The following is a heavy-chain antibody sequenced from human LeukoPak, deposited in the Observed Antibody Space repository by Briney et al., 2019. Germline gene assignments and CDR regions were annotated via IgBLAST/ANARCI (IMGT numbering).Heavy chain of an antibody. V-gene: IGHV4-31*03. D-gene: IGHD3-3*01. CDR1: GGSISSGGYY. Sequence: SETLSLTCTVSGGSISSGGYYWSWIRQHPGKGLEWIGYIYYSGSTYYSPSLKSRVTISVDTSKNQFSLKLSSVTAADTAVYYCARGYYDFWSGYHYYFDYWGQGTLVTVSS. CDR3: ARGYYDFWSGYHYYFDY. CDR2: IYYSGST. J-gene: IGHJ4*02.